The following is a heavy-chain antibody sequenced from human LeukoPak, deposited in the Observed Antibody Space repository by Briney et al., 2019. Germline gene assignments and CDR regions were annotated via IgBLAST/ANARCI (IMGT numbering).Heavy chain of an antibody. D-gene: IGHD3-22*01. V-gene: IGHV3-23*01. CDR3: AKDRAYYYDSSGYYYFDF. J-gene: IGHJ4*02. CDR1: GFTFSRYA. Sequence: GGSLRLSCAASGFTFSRYAMSWVRQAPGKGPEWVSAISGGGGSTYNADSVKGRFTTSRDNSKNTLYLQMNSLRAEDTAVYYCAKDRAYYYDSSGYYYFDFWGQGTLVTVSS. CDR2: ISGGGGST.